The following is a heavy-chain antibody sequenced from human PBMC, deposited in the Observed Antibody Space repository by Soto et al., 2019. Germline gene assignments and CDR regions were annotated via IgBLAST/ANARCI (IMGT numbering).Heavy chain of an antibody. CDR2: IYYSGST. CDR3: ARVGVRGVINHFDY. D-gene: IGHD3-10*01. Sequence: QVQLQESGPGLVKPSQTLSLTCTVSGGSISSGGYYWSWIRQHPGKGLEWIGYIYYSGSTYYNPSIKSRVTISVDTSKNQFSLKLSSVTAADTAVYYCARVGVRGVINHFDYCGQGTLVTVSS. CDR1: GGSISSGGYY. V-gene: IGHV4-31*03. J-gene: IGHJ4*02.